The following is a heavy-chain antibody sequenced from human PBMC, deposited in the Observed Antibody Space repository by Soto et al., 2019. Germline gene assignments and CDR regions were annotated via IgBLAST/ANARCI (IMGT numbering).Heavy chain of an antibody. CDR3: ARKTAMVTSPFDI. CDR1: GYTFTGYY. D-gene: IGHD5-18*01. V-gene: IGHV1-2*04. Sequence: APLKVSCKASGYTFTGYYMHWGRQAPGQGPEWMGWINPNSGGTNYAQKFQGWVTMTRDTSISTAYMELSRLRSDDTAVYYCARKTAMVTSPFDIWGQGTMVTVSS. CDR2: INPNSGGT. J-gene: IGHJ3*02.